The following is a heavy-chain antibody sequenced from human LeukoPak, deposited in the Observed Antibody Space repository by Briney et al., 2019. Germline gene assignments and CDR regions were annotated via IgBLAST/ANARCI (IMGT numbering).Heavy chain of an antibody. J-gene: IGHJ4*02. V-gene: IGHV3-64*01. CDR1: GSTFSSYA. Sequence: GGSLRLSCAASGSTFSSYAMHWVRQAPGKGLEYVSAISSNGGSTYHANSVKGRFTISRDNSKNTLYLQMGSLRAEDMAVYYCARGYDFWSGYWSHSDYWGQGTLVTVSS. CDR3: ARGYDFWSGYWSHSDY. D-gene: IGHD3-3*01. CDR2: ISSNGGST.